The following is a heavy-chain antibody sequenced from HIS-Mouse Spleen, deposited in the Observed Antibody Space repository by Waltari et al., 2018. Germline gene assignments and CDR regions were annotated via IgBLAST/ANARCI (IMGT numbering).Heavy chain of an antibody. CDR1: GGSIRSSSYY. CDR3: AREIPYSSSWYDWYFDL. D-gene: IGHD6-13*01. Sequence: QLQLQESGPGLVKPSETLSLTCTVPGGSIRSSSYYWRWIRQPPGKGLEWIGSIYYSGSTYYNPSLKSRVTISVDTSKNQFSLKLSSVTAADTAVYYCAREIPYSSSWYDWYFDLWGRGTLATVSS. CDR2: IYYSGST. J-gene: IGHJ2*01. V-gene: IGHV4-39*07.